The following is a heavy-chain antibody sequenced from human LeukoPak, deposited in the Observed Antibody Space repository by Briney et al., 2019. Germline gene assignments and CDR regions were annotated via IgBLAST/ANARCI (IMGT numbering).Heavy chain of an antibody. CDR2: IYYSGST. J-gene: IGHJ6*03. Sequence: PSETLSLTCTVSGGSISSGDYYWSWIRQPPGKGLEWIGYIYYSGSTYYNPSLKSRVTISVDTSKNQFSLKLSSVTAADAAVYYCARVNPLLWGQLDYYYYMDVWGKGTTVTVSS. CDR3: ARVNPLLWGQLDYYYYMDV. V-gene: IGHV4-30-4*08. D-gene: IGHD3-16*01. CDR1: GGSISSGDYY.